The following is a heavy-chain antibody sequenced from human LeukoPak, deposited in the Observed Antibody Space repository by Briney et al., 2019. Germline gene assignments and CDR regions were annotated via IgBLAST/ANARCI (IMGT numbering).Heavy chain of an antibody. V-gene: IGHV3-73*01. J-gene: IGHJ4*02. D-gene: IGHD6-13*01. CDR2: IRSKANSYAT. CDR3: TRPSIAADY. Sequence: PGGSLRLSCAASGFTFSGSAMHWVRQASGKGLEWVGRIRSKANSYATAYAASVKGRFTISRDDSKSTAYLQMNSLKTEDTAVYYCTRPSIAADYWGQGTLVTVSS. CDR1: GFTFSGSA.